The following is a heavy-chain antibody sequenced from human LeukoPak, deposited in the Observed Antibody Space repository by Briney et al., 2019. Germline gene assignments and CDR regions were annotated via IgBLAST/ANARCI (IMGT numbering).Heavy chain of an antibody. CDR1: GGSISSSNW. D-gene: IGHD6-13*01. J-gene: IGHJ5*02. CDR3: ARDQEAAAGSSWFDP. Sequence: NPSETLSLTCAVSGGSISSSNWWSGVRQPPGKGLEGFGEINHSGSTDYNPSLKGRVTISVDKSKHQFSLKLSSVTAADTAVYYCARDQEAAAGSSWFDPWGQGTLVTVSS. V-gene: IGHV4-4*02. CDR2: INHSGST.